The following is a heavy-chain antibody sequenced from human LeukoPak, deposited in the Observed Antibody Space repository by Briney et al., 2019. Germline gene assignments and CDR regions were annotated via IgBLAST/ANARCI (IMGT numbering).Heavy chain of an antibody. D-gene: IGHD4-17*01. V-gene: IGHV3-30*18. J-gene: IGHJ4*02. CDR2: ISYDGSNK. Sequence: GGSLRFSCAASGFTFSSYGMHWVRQAPGKGLEWVAVISYDGSNKYYADSVKGRFTISRDDSKNTLYLQMNSLRAEDTAVYYCAKLRLATVTSDYWGQGTLVTVSS. CDR1: GFTFSSYG. CDR3: AKLRLATVTSDY.